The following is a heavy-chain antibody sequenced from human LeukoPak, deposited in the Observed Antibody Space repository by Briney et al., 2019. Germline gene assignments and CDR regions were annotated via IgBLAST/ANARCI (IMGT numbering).Heavy chain of an antibody. CDR1: GFTFSSYA. CDR2: ISGSGGST. J-gene: IGHJ5*02. Sequence: GGSLRLSCAASGFTFSSYAMSWVRQAPGKGLEWVSAISGSGGSTYYADSVKGRFTISRDNSKNTLDLQMNSLRAEDTAVYYCAKDFVLRFLEWLLTSGWFDPWGQGTLVTVSS. V-gene: IGHV3-23*01. CDR3: AKDFVLRFLEWLLTSGWFDP. D-gene: IGHD3-3*01.